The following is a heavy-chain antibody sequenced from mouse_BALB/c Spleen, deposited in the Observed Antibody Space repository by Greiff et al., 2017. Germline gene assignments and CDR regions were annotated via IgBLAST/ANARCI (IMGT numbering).Heavy chain of an antibody. CDR3: ARGGPAWFAY. V-gene: IGHV5-17*02. CDR1: GFTFSSFG. CDR2: ISSGSSTI. J-gene: IGHJ3*01. Sequence: EVKLVESGGGLVQPGGSRKLSCAASGFTFSSFGMHWVRQAPEKGLEWVAYISSGSSTIYYADTVKGRFTISRDNPKNTLFLQMTSLRSEDTAMYYCARGGPAWFAYWGQGTLVTVSA.